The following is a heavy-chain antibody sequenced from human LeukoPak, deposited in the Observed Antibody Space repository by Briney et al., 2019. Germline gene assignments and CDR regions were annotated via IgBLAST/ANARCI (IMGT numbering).Heavy chain of an antibody. CDR1: GGSISSYY. J-gene: IGHJ3*02. D-gene: IGHD2-15*01. CDR2: IYYSGST. CDR3: ARGGHSGPDAFDI. V-gene: IGHV4-59*01. Sequence: SETLSLTCTGSGGSISSYYWSWIRQPPGKGLEWIGYIYYSGSTNYNPSLKSRVTISVDTSKNQFSLKRSSVTAADTAVYYCARGGHSGPDAFDIWGQGTMVTVSS.